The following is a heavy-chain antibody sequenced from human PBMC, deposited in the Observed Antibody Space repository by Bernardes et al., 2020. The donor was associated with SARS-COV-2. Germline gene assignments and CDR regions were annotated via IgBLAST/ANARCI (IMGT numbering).Heavy chain of an antibody. V-gene: IGHV3-7*01. J-gene: IGHJ5*02. CDR2: IKQDGTEK. CDR1: QFIFSTYW. D-gene: IGHD3-10*01. CDR3: ARDRAVNWFDP. Sequence: SLRLSCAASQFIFSTYWMSWVRQAPGKGLEWVANIKQDGTEKYYVDSVKGRFTISRDNAKNSLYLQMNSLRAEDTAVYFCARDRAVNWFDPWGQGTLVTVSS.